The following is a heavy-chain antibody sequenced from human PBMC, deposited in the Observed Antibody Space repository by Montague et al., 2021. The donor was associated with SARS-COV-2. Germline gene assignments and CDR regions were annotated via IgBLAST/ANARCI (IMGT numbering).Heavy chain of an antibody. J-gene: IGHJ6*02. Sequence: SETLSLTCAVYGGSLSGYYWSWIRQPPEKGLEWIGEINHSANTKYNPSLKSPVTISIDTSKNQFSLKVTSVTAADTATYYYASGIYPSGSYYNRYYYGLNIWGPGTTGIVSS. D-gene: IGHD3-10*01. CDR3: ASGIYPSGSYYNRYYYGLNI. V-gene: IGHV4-34*01. CDR2: INHSANT. CDR1: GGSLSGYY.